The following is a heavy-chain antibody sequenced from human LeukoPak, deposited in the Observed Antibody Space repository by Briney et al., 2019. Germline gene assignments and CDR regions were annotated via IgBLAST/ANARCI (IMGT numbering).Heavy chain of an antibody. J-gene: IGHJ4*02. D-gene: IGHD3-22*01. CDR2: IIPILGIA. CDR1: GGTFSSYA. CDR3: ASRATAVYYDSSGYYS. Sequence: ASVKVSCKASGGTFSSYAISWVRQAPGQGLEWMGRIIPILGIANYAQKFQGRVTITADKSTSTAYMELSSLRSEDTAVYYCASRATAVYYDSSGYYSWGQGTLVTVSS. V-gene: IGHV1-69*04.